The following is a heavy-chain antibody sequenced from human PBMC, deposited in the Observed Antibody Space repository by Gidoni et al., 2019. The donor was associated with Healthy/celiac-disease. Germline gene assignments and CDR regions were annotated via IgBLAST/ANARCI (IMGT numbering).Heavy chain of an antibody. V-gene: IGHV1-8*01. Sequence: QVQLVQSGAEVKKPGASVQVSCKASGYTFTSSDINWVRQATGQGLEWMGWRNPNSGNTGDAQKFQGRVTMTRNTSISTAYMELSSLRSEDTAVYYCARGACSTSCYADYWGQGTLVTVSS. D-gene: IGHD2-2*01. J-gene: IGHJ4*02. CDR3: ARGACSTSCYADY. CDR1: GYTFTSSD. CDR2: RNPNSGNT.